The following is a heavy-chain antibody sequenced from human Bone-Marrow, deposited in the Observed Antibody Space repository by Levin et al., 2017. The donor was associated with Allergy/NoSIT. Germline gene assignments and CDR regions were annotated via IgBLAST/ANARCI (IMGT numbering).Heavy chain of an antibody. J-gene: IGHJ3*01. CDR1: RGSVTTGDYY. CDR2: IYHRGGT. V-gene: IGHV4-30-4*01. Sequence: LRLSCTVSRGSVTTGDYYWTWIRQSPGQGLQWIAYIYHRGGTFYNPSLKSRTSISIDTSKNQFSLTLTSVIAADAAIYYCARVSLKRDAFDVWGQGALVTVSS. D-gene: IGHD2/OR15-2a*01. CDR3: ARVSLKRDAFDV.